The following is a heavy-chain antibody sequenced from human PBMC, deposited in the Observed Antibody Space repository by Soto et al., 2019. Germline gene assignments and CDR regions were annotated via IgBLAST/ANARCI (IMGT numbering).Heavy chain of an antibody. J-gene: IGHJ4*02. V-gene: IGHV3-7*01. D-gene: IGHD6-19*01. CDR1: GFSISSYW. CDR2: IRKDGSEK. Sequence: EVQLVESGGGLVQPGGSLRLSCAASGFSISSYWMNWVRQAPGKGLEWVAIIRKDGSEKYYVDSVKGRFTISRDNAKNSLFLQKISTRDDDTAVYYCAGGCGCLSDDWGQGTLVTVSS. CDR3: AGGCGCLSDD.